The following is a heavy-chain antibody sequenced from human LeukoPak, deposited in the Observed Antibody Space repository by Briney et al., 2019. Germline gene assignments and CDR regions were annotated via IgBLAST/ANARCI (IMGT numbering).Heavy chain of an antibody. J-gene: IGHJ4*02. CDR1: GGSISSYY. D-gene: IGHD4-17*01. V-gene: IGHV4-59*01. Sequence: SETLSLTCAVSGGSISSYYWSWIRQPPGKGLEWIGYIYYSGSTNYNPSLKSRVTISVNTSKNQFSLKLSSVTAADTAVYYCARAYGEYIDYWGQGTLVTVSS. CDR2: IYYSGST. CDR3: ARAYGEYIDY.